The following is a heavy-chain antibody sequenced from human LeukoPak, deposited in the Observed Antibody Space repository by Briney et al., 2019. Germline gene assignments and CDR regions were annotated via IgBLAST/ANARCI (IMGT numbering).Heavy chain of an antibody. CDR3: AGGREWGDY. CDR1: GFTFNTYW. V-gene: IGHV3-7*04. D-gene: IGHD3-16*01. J-gene: IGHJ4*02. Sequence: GGSLRLSCAASGFTFNTYWMSWVRQAPGKGLEWVANIKQDGSEKYYVVSVRGRFTISRDNAKNSLYLQVNSLRAEDAAVYYCAGGREWGDYWGQGTLVTVSS. CDR2: IKQDGSEK.